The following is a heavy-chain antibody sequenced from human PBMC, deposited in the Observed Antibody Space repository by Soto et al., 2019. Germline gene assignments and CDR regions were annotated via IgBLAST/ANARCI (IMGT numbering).Heavy chain of an antibody. J-gene: IGHJ3*02. D-gene: IGHD6-19*01. V-gene: IGHV3-23*01. Sequence: PGGSLRLSCAAAGFTFRSYAMSWVRQAPGKGLEWVSAISGSGGSTYYADSVKGRFTISRDNSKNTLYLQMNSLRAEDTAVYYCAIFEAVAGTGAFDIWGQGTMVTVSS. CDR3: AIFEAVAGTGAFDI. CDR2: ISGSGGST. CDR1: GFTFRSYA.